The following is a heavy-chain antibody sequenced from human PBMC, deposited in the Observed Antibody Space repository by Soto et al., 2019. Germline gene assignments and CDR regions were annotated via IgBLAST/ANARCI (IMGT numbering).Heavy chain of an antibody. CDR3: ARGDWSSGY. D-gene: IGHD1-1*01. V-gene: IGHV3-48*01. CDR2: ISNAASSI. Sequence: EVKLVESGGKLVQPGGSLRLSCAASGFTFSGYGMNWVRQAPGKGLEWVSYISNAASSIYYADYVKGRFTVSRDNAKGSLYLQMDSLRAEDTAVYYCARGDWSSGYWGQGALVTVSS. J-gene: IGHJ4*02. CDR1: GFTFSGYG.